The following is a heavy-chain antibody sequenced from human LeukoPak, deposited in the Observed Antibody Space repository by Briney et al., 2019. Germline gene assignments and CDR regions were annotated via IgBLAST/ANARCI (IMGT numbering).Heavy chain of an antibody. V-gene: IGHV1-2*06. CDR2: INPNSGGT. Sequence: ASVKVSCKAYGYTFTGYYMHWVRQAPGQGLEWMGRINPNSGGTNYAQKFQGRVTMTRDTSISTAYMELSRLRSDDTAVYYCAREWPYGSGTYGYWGQGTLVTVSS. J-gene: IGHJ4*02. CDR1: GYTFTGYY. D-gene: IGHD3-10*01. CDR3: AREWPYGSGTYGY.